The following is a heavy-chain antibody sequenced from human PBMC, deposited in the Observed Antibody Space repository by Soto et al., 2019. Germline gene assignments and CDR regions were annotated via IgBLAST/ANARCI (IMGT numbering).Heavy chain of an antibody. CDR3: ALSTVTYYYGMDV. CDR1: GGSFSGYY. J-gene: IGHJ6*02. Sequence: QVQLQQWGAGLLKPSETLSLTCAVYGGSFSGYYWSWIRQPPGKGLEWIGEINHSGSTNYNPSLKSRVTISVDTSKNQFSLKLSSVTAADTAVYYCALSTVTYYYGMDVWGQGTTVTVSS. CDR2: INHSGST. D-gene: IGHD4-17*01. V-gene: IGHV4-34*01.